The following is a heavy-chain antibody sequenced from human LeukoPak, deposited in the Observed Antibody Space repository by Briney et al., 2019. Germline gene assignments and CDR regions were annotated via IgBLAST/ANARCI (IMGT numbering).Heavy chain of an antibody. D-gene: IGHD1-26*01. Sequence: PSETLSLTCTVSGGSISSYYWSWIRQPPGKGLEWIGYIYYSGSTNYNPSLKSRVTISVDTSKNQFSLKLSSVTAADTAVYYCARANEWELRYWGQGTLVTVSS. CDR3: ARANEWELRY. CDR2: IYYSGST. J-gene: IGHJ4*02. CDR1: GGSISSYY. V-gene: IGHV4-59*01.